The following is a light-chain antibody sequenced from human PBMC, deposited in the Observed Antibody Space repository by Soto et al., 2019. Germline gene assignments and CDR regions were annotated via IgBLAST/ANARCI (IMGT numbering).Light chain of an antibody. CDR1: QSVAGN. J-gene: IGKJ4*01. Sequence: EIVMTQSPATLSVSPGETATLSCRASQSVAGNLAWYQQKPGQPPRLLIYGVSTRATGVPARFSGSGSETDFSLTISSLQIEDFAVYYCQQRSNWPPLTFGGGTKVDIK. CDR3: QQRSNWPPLT. V-gene: IGKV3-15*01. CDR2: GVS.